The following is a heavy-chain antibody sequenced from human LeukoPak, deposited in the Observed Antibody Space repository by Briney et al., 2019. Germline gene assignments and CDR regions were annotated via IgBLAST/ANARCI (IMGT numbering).Heavy chain of an antibody. CDR1: GFMFSSNW. CDR2: IKEDGTET. Sequence: GGSLRLSCAASGFMFSSNWMSWVRLAPGKGLEWVANIKEDGTETYYVDSVKGRFTISRDSAKNSLYLQMNSLRVEDTAVYYCAKEGRSLQTYWGQGTLVTVSS. J-gene: IGHJ4*02. V-gene: IGHV3-7*03. CDR3: AKEGRSLQTY. D-gene: IGHD1-14*01.